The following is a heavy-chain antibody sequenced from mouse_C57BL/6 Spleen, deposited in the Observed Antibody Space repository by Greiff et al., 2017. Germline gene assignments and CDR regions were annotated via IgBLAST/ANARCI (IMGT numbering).Heavy chain of an antibody. CDR1: GFTFSDAW. CDR3: TRRGNWDWYFDV. D-gene: IGHD4-1*01. J-gene: IGHJ1*03. CDR2: IRNKANNHAT. V-gene: IGHV6-6*01. Sequence: EVKLMESGGGLVQPGGSMKLSCAASGFTFSDAWMDWVRQSPEKGLEWVAEIRNKANNHATYYAESVKGRFTISRDDSKSSVYLQMNSLRDEDTGIYYCTRRGNWDWYFDVWGTGTTVTVSS.